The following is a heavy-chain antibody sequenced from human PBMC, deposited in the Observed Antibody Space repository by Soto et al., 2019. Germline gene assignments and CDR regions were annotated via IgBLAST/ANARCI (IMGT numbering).Heavy chain of an antibody. CDR1: GYTFTGYY. CDR3: ARGGSEYSRSEYFQH. V-gene: IGHV1-2*04. J-gene: IGHJ1*01. D-gene: IGHD6-6*01. CDR2: INPNSGGT. Sequence: ASVKVSCKASGYTFTGYYMHWVRQAPGQGLEWMGWINPNSGGTNYAQKFQGWVTMTRDTSISTAYMELSRLRSDDTAVYYCARGGSEYSRSEYFQHWGQGTLVTVSS.